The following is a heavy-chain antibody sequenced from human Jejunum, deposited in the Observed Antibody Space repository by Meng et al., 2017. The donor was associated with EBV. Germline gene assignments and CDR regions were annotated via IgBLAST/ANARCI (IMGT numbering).Heavy chain of an antibody. CDR2: YYTSGST. J-gene: IGHJ4*02. Sequence: VTHAGTRLHACNVSAGSIRSTSNFRRWHRPPPGNGLDWIGTYYTSGSTYYNPSLKSRVTISVDTSKNQFTLKLISVTAADTAAYYCARQGPSGRTFDYWGQGTLVTVSS. CDR3: ARQGPSGRTFDY. CDR1: AGSIRSTSNF. D-gene: IGHD1-26*01. V-gene: IGHV4-39*01.